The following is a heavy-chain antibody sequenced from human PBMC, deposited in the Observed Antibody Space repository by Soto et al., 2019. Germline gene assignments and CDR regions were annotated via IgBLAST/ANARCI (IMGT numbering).Heavy chain of an antibody. Sequence: GGSLRLSCAASGFTFSYYAMHWVRQAPGKGLEWVAVISYDGSNKYYADSVKGRFTISRDNSKSTLYLQMNSLRAEDTAVYYCARVHCIGGSCYSFFDYWGQGTLVTVSS. V-gene: IGHV3-30-3*01. J-gene: IGHJ4*02. CDR2: ISYDGSNK. CDR1: GFTFSYYA. D-gene: IGHD2-15*01. CDR3: ARVHCIGGSCYSFFDY.